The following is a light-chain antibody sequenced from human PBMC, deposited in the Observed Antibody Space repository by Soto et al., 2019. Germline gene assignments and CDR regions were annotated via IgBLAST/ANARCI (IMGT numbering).Light chain of an antibody. V-gene: IGKV1-39*01. J-gene: IGKJ1*01. Sequence: DIQMTQSPSSLSASVRDRVTITCRASQTISSSLNWYLQKPGKAPKLLIYAASSLQSGVPSRFSGSGSGTDFTLTISSLQPDDFATYYCQHYNSYGTFGQGTKVDIK. CDR2: AAS. CDR3: QHYNSYGT. CDR1: QTISSS.